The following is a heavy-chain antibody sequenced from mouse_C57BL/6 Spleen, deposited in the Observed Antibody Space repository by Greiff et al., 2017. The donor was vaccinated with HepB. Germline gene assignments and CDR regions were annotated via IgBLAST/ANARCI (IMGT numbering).Heavy chain of an antibody. V-gene: IGHV1-82*01. CDR3: ARSLGYYGSSYEGSLDY. D-gene: IGHD1-1*01. CDR2: IYPGDGDT. CDR1: GYAFSSSW. J-gene: IGHJ2*01. Sequence: QVQLQQSGPELVKPGASVKISCKASGYAFSSSWMNWVKQRPGKGLEWIGRIYPGDGDTNYNGKFKGKATLTADKSSSTAYMQLSSLTSEDSAVYFCARSLGYYGSSYEGSLDYWGQGTTLTVSS.